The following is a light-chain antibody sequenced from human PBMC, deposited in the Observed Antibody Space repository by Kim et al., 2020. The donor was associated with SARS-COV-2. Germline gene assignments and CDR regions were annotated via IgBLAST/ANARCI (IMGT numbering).Light chain of an antibody. J-gene: IGLJ1*01. CDR2: GVT. V-gene: IGLV2-14*03. CDR1: GSNVGGYNS. Sequence: GQSITISCIGTGSNVGGYNSVSWYQQHQGKAPRVMVYGVTNRPSGISDGFSGSKYGNTASLTIAGLQAEDEADYYCTTYTSSNTYVFGTGTKVTVL. CDR3: TTYTSSNTYV.